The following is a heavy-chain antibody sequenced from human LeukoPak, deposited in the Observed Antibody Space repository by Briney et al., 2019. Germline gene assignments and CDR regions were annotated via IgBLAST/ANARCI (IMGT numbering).Heavy chain of an antibody. V-gene: IGHV4-59*11. CDR1: GASISTLY. D-gene: IGHD3-10*01. Sequence: SETLSLTCSVSGASISTLYWSWIRQPPGKGLEWIGYVYYTGSTNYNPSLKSRVTIFPDTSKNQFSLKLRSVTAADTAVYYCATVAVIRGVTYFDYWGQGTLVTVSS. CDR2: VYYTGST. J-gene: IGHJ4*02. CDR3: ATVAVIRGVTYFDY.